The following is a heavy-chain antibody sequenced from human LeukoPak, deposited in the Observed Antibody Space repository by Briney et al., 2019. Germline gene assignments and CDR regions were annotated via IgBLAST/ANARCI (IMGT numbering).Heavy chain of an antibody. Sequence: PSETLSLTCTVSGYSISSGYYWAWIRPPPGKGLEWIGSIYHSGSTYYNPSLTSRVTISVDTSKNQFSLKLSSVTAADTAVYYCARDGYYDIVTANSDYWGQGTLVTVSS. CDR2: IYHSGST. V-gene: IGHV4-38-2*02. CDR3: ARDGYYDIVTANSDY. J-gene: IGHJ4*02. D-gene: IGHD3-9*01. CDR1: GYSISSGYY.